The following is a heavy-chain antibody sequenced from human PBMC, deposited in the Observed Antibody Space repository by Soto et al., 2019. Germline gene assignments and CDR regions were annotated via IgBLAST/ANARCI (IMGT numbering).Heavy chain of an antibody. V-gene: IGHV5-10-1*01. D-gene: IGHD6-13*01. CDR1: GYSFTSYW. CDR2: IDPSDSYT. J-gene: IGHJ6*02. Sequence: GESLKISCKGSGYSFTSYWISWVRQMPGKGLEWMGRIDPSDSYTNYSPSFQGHVTISADKSISTAYLHWSSLKASDTAMYYCSRRVGAAAGTVPDFYYYYGMDVWGQGTTVTVSS. CDR3: SRRVGAAAGTVPDFYYYYGMDV.